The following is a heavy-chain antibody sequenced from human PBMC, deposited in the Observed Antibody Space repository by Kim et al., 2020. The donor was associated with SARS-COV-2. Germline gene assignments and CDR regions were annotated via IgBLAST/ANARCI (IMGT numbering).Heavy chain of an antibody. CDR3: ATSGLVGATLTGDY. J-gene: IGHJ4*02. D-gene: IGHD1-26*01. Sequence: ADSVKGRFTISRDNAKNSLYLQMNSLRAEDTAVYYCATSGLVGATLTGDYWGQGTLVTVSS. V-gene: IGHV3-21*01.